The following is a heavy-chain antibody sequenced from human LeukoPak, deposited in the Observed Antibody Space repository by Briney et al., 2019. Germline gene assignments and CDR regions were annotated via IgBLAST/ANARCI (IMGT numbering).Heavy chain of an antibody. D-gene: IGHD1-26*01. CDR1: GFTFDDYG. Sequence: PGGSLRLSCVASGFTFDDYGMSWVRQPPGKGLEWVSGINWNGGSTGYADSVKGRFTISRDNAKNSLYLQMNSLRAEDTALYYCARLGVGATRDAFDIWGQGTMVTVSS. J-gene: IGHJ3*02. V-gene: IGHV3-20*04. CDR2: INWNGGST. CDR3: ARLGVGATRDAFDI.